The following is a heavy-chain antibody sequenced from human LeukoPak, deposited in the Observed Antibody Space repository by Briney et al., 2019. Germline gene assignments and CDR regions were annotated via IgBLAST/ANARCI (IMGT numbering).Heavy chain of an antibody. V-gene: IGHV3-30*02. D-gene: IGHD4-11*01. CDR2: IRYDGSNK. CDR3: AKDSNYNLYYYMDV. J-gene: IGHJ6*03. Sequence: GGSLRLSCAASGFTFSSYGLHWVRQAPGKGLEWVAFIRYDGSNKYYADSVKGRFTISRDNSKNTLYLQMNSLRAEDTAVYYCAKDSNYNLYYYMDVWGKGTTVTASS. CDR1: GFTFSSYG.